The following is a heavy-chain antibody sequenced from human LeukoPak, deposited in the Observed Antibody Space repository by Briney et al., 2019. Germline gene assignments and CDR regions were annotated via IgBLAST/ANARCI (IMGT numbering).Heavy chain of an antibody. CDR3: ARAGYSSSTSCYRYYYYYYYYMDV. D-gene: IGHD2-2*01. V-gene: IGHV1-18*01. CDR2: ISAYNGNT. J-gene: IGHJ6*03. Sequence: ASVKVSCKASGYTFTSYGISWVRQAPGQGLEWMGWISAYNGNTNYAQKLQGRVTMTTDTSTSTAYMELRSLRSDDTAVYYCARAGYSSSTSCYRYYYYYYYYMDVWGKGTTVTVSS. CDR1: GYTFTSYG.